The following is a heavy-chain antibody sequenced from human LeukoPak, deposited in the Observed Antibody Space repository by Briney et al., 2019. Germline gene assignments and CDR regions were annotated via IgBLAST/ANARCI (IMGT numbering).Heavy chain of an antibody. CDR2: ISSSSSYI. Sequence: GGSLRLSCAASGFTFSSYGMNWVRQAPGKGLEWVSFISSSSSYIYYADSVKGRFTISRDNAKNSLYLQMNSLRAEDTAVYYCARDLRSSVYYAFDYWGQGTLVTVSS. CDR1: GFTFSSYG. J-gene: IGHJ4*02. D-gene: IGHD3-22*01. V-gene: IGHV3-21*01. CDR3: ARDLRSSVYYAFDY.